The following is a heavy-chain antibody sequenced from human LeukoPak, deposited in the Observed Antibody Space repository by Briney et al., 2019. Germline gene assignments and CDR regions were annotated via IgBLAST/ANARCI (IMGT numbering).Heavy chain of an antibody. CDR3: ARDGPGRYSSTWHGGAFDI. J-gene: IGHJ3*02. Sequence: GGSLRLSCAASGFTVSSSYVSWVRHAPGKGLEWVSVIYSGGITYYADSVKGRFTISRDNSKNTLYLQMNSLRVEDTAVYYCARDGPGRYSSTWHGGAFDIWGQGTMVTVSS. CDR2: IYSGGIT. D-gene: IGHD6-13*01. CDR1: GFTVSSSY. V-gene: IGHV3-53*01.